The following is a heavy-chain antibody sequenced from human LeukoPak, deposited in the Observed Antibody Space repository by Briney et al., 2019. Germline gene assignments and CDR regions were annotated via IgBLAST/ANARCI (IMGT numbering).Heavy chain of an antibody. Sequence: GGSLRLSCAASGFTFSGYWMHWVRQAPGKGLVWVSRINSDGSSTSYADSVKGRFTISRDNAKNTLYLQMNSLRAEDTAVYYCARETPHGGAFDIWGQGTMVTVSS. CDR1: GFTFSGYW. CDR2: INSDGSST. J-gene: IGHJ3*02. D-gene: IGHD2-15*01. V-gene: IGHV3-74*01. CDR3: ARETPHGGAFDI.